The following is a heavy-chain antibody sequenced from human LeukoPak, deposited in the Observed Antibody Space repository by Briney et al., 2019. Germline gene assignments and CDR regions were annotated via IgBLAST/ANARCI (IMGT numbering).Heavy chain of an antibody. CDR2: MNPNSGNT. Sequence: AASVKVSCKASGYTFTSYDINWVRQATGQGLEWMGWMNPNSGNTGYAQKFQGRVTMTRNTSISTAYMELSSLRSEDTAVYYCARASSWYGNYFDYWGQGTLVTVSS. CDR1: GYTFTSYD. J-gene: IGHJ4*02. D-gene: IGHD6-13*01. CDR3: ARASSWYGNYFDY. V-gene: IGHV1-8*01.